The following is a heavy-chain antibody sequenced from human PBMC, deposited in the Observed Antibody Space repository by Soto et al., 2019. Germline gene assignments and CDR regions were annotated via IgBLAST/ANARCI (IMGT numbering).Heavy chain of an antibody. CDR1: GFTFNNHW. J-gene: IGHJ4*02. D-gene: IGHD1-1*01. CDR2: INSDGSTT. CDR3: ARQKMWYTSPFDY. Sequence: PVGSLRLSCAASGFTFNNHWMHWVRQAPEKGLVWVSRINSDGSTTNYADSVKGRFTISRDNAKNTLYLQMNSLRAEDTAVYYCARQKMWYTSPFDYWGLGTLVTVSS. V-gene: IGHV3-74*01.